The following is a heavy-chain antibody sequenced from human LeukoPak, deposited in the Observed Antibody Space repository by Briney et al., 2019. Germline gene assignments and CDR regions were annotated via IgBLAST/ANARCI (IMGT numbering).Heavy chain of an antibody. CDR3: AKDPTVGTTNYFDY. D-gene: IGHD4-23*01. Sequence: GGSLRLSCAASGFTFSDYSMSWVRQAPGKGLEWVSAISGSGGSTDYADSVKGRFTISRVNSKNTLYLQMNSLRAEDTAIYYCAKDPTVGTTNYFDYWGQGTLVTVSS. J-gene: IGHJ4*02. V-gene: IGHV3-23*01. CDR2: ISGSGGST. CDR1: GFTFSDYS.